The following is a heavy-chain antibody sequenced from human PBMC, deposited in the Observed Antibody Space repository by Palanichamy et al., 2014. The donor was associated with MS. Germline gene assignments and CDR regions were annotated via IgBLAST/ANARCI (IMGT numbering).Heavy chain of an antibody. V-gene: IGHV3-53*01. CDR1: GFTVRSTF. D-gene: IGHD1-26*01. J-gene: IGHJ3*01. Sequence: EVRLVESGGGLIQPGGSLRLSCSASGFTVRSTFMSWLRQAPGKGLEWVSVLYTNTETYYADSVKGRFTISGDSSKNTLYLHMNNVRAEDSATYFCARTGGSIEGAIGVFDVWGQGTVVTVSS. CDR3: ARTGGSIEGAIGVFDV. CDR2: LYTNTET.